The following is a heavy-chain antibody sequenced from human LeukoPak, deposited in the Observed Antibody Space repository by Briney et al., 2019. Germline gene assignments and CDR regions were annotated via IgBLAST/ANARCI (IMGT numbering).Heavy chain of an antibody. CDR2: ISAYNGNT. J-gene: IGHJ6*02. CDR3: ARDRPRPGVNIVVVPAATYYYYYYGMDV. V-gene: IGHV1-18*01. CDR1: GYTFTSYG. D-gene: IGHD2-2*01. Sequence: GASVKVSCKASGYTFTSYGISWVRQAPGQGLEWMGWISAYNGNTNYAQKLQGRVTMTTDTSTSTAYMELRSLRSDDTAVYYCARDRPRPGVNIVVVPAATYYYYYYGMDVWGQGTTVTVSS.